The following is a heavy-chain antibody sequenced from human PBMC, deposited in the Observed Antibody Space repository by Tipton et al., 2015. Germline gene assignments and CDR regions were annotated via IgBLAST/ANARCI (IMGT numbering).Heavy chain of an antibody. D-gene: IGHD5-24*01. CDR1: VGSISNNY. J-gene: IGHJ4*02. CDR2: ISFSGTT. CDR3: ARDGYNSNYFDY. Sequence: TLSLTCSVSVGSISNNYWSWIRQSPGKGLEWIGYISFSGTTNYNPSLRSRVTISLDTSKNQFSLRLISLTAADTAVYYCARDGYNSNYFDYWGQGTLVTVSS. V-gene: IGHV4-59*01.